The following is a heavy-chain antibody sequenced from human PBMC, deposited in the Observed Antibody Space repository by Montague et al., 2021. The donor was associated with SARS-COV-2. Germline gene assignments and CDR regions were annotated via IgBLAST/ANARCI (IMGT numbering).Heavy chain of an antibody. V-gene: IGHV4-59*08. CDR1: GGSISSYY. D-gene: IGHD6-19*01. CDR2: IYYSGST. CDR3: ARQSGRLWGIAVAGAFDY. J-gene: IGHJ4*02. Sequence: SETLSLTCTVSGGSISSYYWSWIRQPPGKGLEWIGYIYYSGSTNXNPSLKSRVTISVDTSNNQFSLKLSSVTAADTAVYYCARQSGRLWGIAVAGAFDYWGQGTLVTVSS.